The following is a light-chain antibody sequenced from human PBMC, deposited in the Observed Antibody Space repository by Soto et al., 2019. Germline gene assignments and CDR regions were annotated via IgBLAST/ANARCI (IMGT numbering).Light chain of an antibody. CDR1: QNINTY. CDR3: QQYNSYS. Sequence: DIQMTQSPYSLSAAVGDRVTIACRASQNINTYLNWYQQKPGKTPNLLIYDASNLGSGVPSRFSGSGSGTEFTLTISSLQPDDFATYYCQQYNSYSFGQGTKVDIK. V-gene: IGKV1-5*01. CDR2: DAS. J-gene: IGKJ1*01.